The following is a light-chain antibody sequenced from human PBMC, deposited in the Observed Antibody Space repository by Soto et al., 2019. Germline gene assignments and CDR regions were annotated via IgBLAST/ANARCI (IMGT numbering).Light chain of an antibody. Sequence: QSVLTQPASVSGSPGQSITISCTGTSSDVGFYNLVSWYQQHPGKAPKLMISEVSKRPSGVSNRFSGSKSGNTASLTISGLQAEDEADYYCCSYTGRTTSPVVFGGGTKLTVL. CDR1: SSDVGFYNL. V-gene: IGLV2-23*02. CDR2: EVS. CDR3: CSYTGRTTSPVV. J-gene: IGLJ2*01.